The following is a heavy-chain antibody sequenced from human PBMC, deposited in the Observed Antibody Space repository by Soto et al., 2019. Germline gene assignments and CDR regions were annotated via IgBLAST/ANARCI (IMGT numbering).Heavy chain of an antibody. J-gene: IGHJ4*02. CDR2: ISGSGDVT. CDR1: GFTFSAYV. Sequence: EAQLLESGGDSEQPGGSLRLSCAASGFTFSAYVLNWVRQAPGKGLEWVSGISGSGDVTYYADSVRGRFTISRDNSKNTLYLQINSLRAEDTAIYYCAKEERTFGEGYWGRGTLVTVSS. V-gene: IGHV3-23*01. CDR3: AKEERTFGEGY. D-gene: IGHD3-3*01.